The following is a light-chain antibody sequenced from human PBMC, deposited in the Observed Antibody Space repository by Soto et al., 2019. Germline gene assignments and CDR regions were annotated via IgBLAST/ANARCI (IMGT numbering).Light chain of an antibody. J-gene: IGKJ1*01. CDR2: NSS. V-gene: IGKV1-5*03. Sequence: DIETTQYLSTLSAAVGDRVTITCRASQSINTWLAWYQLKPGRSPKLLIYNSSTLESAVPSRFSGSVSRTEFTLTIGSLQPCDFSTYYRQQYQTYSQFGQGPKV. CDR1: QSINTW. CDR3: QQYQTYSQ.